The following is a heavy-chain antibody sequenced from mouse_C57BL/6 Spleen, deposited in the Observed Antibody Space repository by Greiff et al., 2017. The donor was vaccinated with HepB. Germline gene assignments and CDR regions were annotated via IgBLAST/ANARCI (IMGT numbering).Heavy chain of an antibody. CDR3: ASLYYDYDYFDY. CDR1: GYTFTDYN. J-gene: IGHJ2*01. D-gene: IGHD2-4*01. Sequence: EVKLMESGPELVKPGASVKMSCKASGYTFTDYNMHWVKQSHGKSLEWIGYINPNNGGTSYNQKFKDKATLTVNKSSSTAYMELRSLTSEDSAVYYCASLYYDYDYFDYWGQGTTLTVSS. V-gene: IGHV1-22*01. CDR2: INPNNGGT.